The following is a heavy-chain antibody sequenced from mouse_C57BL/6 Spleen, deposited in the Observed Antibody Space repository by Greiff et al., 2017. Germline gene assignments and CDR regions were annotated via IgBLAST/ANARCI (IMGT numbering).Heavy chain of an antibody. CDR2: IGSGGDYI. Sequence: EVQVVESGEGLVKPGGSLKLSCAASGFTFSGYAMSWVRQTPEQRLEWVAYIGSGGDYIDYAATVQGRFTISTDNSRNTLYLQMSSLKSEDTAMYYCTREGYSNGGYYYAMDYWGQGTSVTVSA. CDR1: GFTFSGYA. V-gene: IGHV5-9-1*02. D-gene: IGHD2-5*01. J-gene: IGHJ4*01. CDR3: TREGYSNGGYYYAMDY.